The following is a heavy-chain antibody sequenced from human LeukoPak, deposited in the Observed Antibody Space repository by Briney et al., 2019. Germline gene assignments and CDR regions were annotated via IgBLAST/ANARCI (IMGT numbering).Heavy chain of an antibody. V-gene: IGHV3-23*01. CDR1: GFTLSIYV. CDR2: LSGSGAAT. J-gene: IGHJ4*02. Sequence: GESLRLSCAASGFTLSIYVMSWVRQAPGMGLEWVSSLSGSGAATYYADAVKGRFTISRDNFKSTLYLQMNSLRVEGTAVYYCANLNWGSGGFDDWGQGTLVTVSS. CDR3: ANLNWGSGGFDD. D-gene: IGHD7-27*01.